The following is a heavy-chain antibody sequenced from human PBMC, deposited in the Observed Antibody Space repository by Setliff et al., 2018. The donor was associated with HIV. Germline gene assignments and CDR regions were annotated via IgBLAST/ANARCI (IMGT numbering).Heavy chain of an antibody. CDR1: GYTFSTYG. Sequence: SVKVSCKASGYTFSTYGISWVRQAPGQGLEWMGGIIPILGIANYAQKFQDRVTITADKSTDTAYMELSSLRSEDTAVYYCARAQYQLLEPPTYNWFDPWGQGTLVTVSS. J-gene: IGHJ5*02. D-gene: IGHD2-2*01. V-gene: IGHV1-69*10. CDR3: ARAQYQLLEPPTYNWFDP. CDR2: IIPILGIA.